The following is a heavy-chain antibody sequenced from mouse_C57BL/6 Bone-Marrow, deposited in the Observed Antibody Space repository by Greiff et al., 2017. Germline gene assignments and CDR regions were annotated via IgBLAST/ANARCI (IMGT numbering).Heavy chain of an antibody. J-gene: IGHJ2*01. Sequence: EVQRVESGEGLVKPGGSLKLSCAASGFTFSSYAMSWVRQTPEKRLEWVAYFSSGGDYIYYADTVKGRFTFSRDNTRNTLYLEMSSLKSEDTAMYYCTRYLNDYDGVDYWCQGTTLTVSS. CDR2: FSSGGDYI. D-gene: IGHD2-4*01. CDR3: TRYLNDYDGVDY. CDR1: GFTFSSYA. V-gene: IGHV5-9-1*02.